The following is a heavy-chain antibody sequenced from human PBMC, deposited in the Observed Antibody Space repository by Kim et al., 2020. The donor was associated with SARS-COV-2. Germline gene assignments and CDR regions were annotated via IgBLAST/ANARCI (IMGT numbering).Heavy chain of an antibody. V-gene: IGHV4-59*13. Sequence: SETLSLTCTVSGGSISSYYWSWIWQPPGKGLEWIGYIYYSGSTNYNPSLKSRVTISVDTSKNQFSLKLSSVTAADTAVYYCARDRVAAAGGLWGAFDIWGQGTMVTVSS. CDR1: GGSISSYY. J-gene: IGHJ3*02. CDR2: IYYSGST. D-gene: IGHD6-13*01. CDR3: ARDRVAAAGGLWGAFDI.